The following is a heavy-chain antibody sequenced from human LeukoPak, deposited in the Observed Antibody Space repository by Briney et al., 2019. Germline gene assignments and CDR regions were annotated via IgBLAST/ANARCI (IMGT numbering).Heavy chain of an antibody. CDR1: GGSISSYY. D-gene: IGHD5-24*01. CDR2: IYYSGST. CDR3: ARGRLDGYTHPAAFDI. V-gene: IGHV4-59*01. J-gene: IGHJ3*02. Sequence: SETLSLTCTVSGGSISSYYWSWIRQPPGKGLEWIGYIYYSGSTNYNPSLKSRVTISVDTSKNQFSLKLSSVTAADTAVYYCARGRLDGYTHPAAFDIWGQGTMVTVSS.